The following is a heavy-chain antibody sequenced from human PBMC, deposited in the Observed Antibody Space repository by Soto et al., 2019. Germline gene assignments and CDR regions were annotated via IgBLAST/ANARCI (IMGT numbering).Heavy chain of an antibody. J-gene: IGHJ6*02. D-gene: IGHD5-12*01. V-gene: IGHV3-15*07. CDR1: GFTFSNAW. Sequence: GGSLRLSCAASGFTFSNAWMNWVRQAPGKGLEWVGRIKSKADGGTTDYAAPVKGRFTISRDDSKNTLYLQMNSLKTEDTAVYYCTTDYDEYYYYYGMDVWGQGTTVTVSS. CDR2: IKSKADGGTT. CDR3: TTDYDEYYYYYGMDV.